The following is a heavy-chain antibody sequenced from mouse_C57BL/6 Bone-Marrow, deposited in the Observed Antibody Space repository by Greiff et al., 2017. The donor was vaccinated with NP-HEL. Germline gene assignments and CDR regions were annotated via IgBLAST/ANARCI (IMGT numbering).Heavy chain of an antibody. CDR2: IDPSDSYT. V-gene: IGHV1-69*01. J-gene: IGHJ2*01. CDR3: ARGGDSNYVPATLDY. D-gene: IGHD2-5*01. CDR1: GYTFTSYW. Sequence: QVQLQQPGAELVMPGASVKLSCKASGYTFTSYWMHWVKQRPGQGLEWIGEIDPSDSYTNYNQKFKGKSTLTVDKSSSTAYMQLSSLTSEDSAVYYCARGGDSNYVPATLDYWGQGTTLTVSS.